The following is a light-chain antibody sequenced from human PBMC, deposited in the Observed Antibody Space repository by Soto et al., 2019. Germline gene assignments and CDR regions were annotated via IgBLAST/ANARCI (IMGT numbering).Light chain of an antibody. CDR2: DAS. CDR1: QSVNNN. V-gene: IGKV3-15*01. CDR3: QQYHNWLT. J-gene: IGKJ4*01. Sequence: IVMTQSPATLSVSPGERGTLSCRASQSVNNNLAWYQQKPGQAPRLLIYDASTRATGIPARFSGSGSGTEFTLTISSLQSEDFAVYYCQQYHNWLTFGGGTKVDMK.